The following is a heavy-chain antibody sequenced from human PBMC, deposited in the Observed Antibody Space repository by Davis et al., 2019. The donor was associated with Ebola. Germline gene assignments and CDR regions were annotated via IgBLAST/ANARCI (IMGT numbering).Heavy chain of an antibody. Sequence: GESLKISCTGSGFAFRDYALHWVRQAPGKGLEWVGFIRNKGNGGTTDYDAAVEGRITISRDDSKNTAYLQMNSLKTEDTAVYYCSRATIGSDYWGQGTLVTVSS. CDR3: SRATIGSDY. V-gene: IGHV3-49*04. CDR2: IRNKGNGGTT. J-gene: IGHJ4*02. D-gene: IGHD5-12*01. CDR1: GFAFRDYA.